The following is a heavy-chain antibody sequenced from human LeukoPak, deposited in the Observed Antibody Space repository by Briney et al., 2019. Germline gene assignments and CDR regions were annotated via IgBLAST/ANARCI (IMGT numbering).Heavy chain of an antibody. CDR2: ITHSGST. Sequence: SETLSLTCAVYGGSFSNYYWSWIRQSPGKGLEWIGEITHSGSTNYNPSLKSRVTISVDSSKNQFSLKLSSVTAADTAVYYCARTTEGGYTYDYFYYYYMDVWGKGTTVTISS. CDR3: ARTTEGGYTYDYFYYYYMDV. J-gene: IGHJ6*03. CDR1: GGSFSNYY. V-gene: IGHV4-34*01. D-gene: IGHD5-18*01.